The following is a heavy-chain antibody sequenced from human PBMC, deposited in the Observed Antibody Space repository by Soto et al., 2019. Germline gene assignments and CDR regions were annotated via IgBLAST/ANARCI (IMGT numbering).Heavy chain of an antibody. Sequence: QVQLVQSGADLQKPGSSVNVSCKASGGTFSNYAFSWVRQAPGQGLEWMGGIIPKFVTPNYAHQFHGRLTITAYESASTVYMELNSLRSDDPAVYYCARGPEYGSSWYFGDWGQGTQISVSS. CDR3: ARGPEYGSSWYFGD. CDR2: IIPKFVTP. D-gene: IGHD6-13*01. CDR1: GGTFSNYA. J-gene: IGHJ4*02. V-gene: IGHV1-69*01.